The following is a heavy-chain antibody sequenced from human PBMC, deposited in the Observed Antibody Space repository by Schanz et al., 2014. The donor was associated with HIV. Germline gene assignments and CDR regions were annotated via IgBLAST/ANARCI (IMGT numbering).Heavy chain of an antibody. V-gene: IGHV3-23*03. CDR3: AKAKGSYSATTFYFDF. J-gene: IGHJ4*02. D-gene: IGHD1-26*01. Sequence: EEHLLESGGGSVQPGGSLRLSCVASGFPFSNFAMSWVRQDPGRGLEWVAVIWVDGTSKFYADSVKGRFTISRDNSKNTLSLHMNSLRVEDTAVYYCAKAKGSYSATTFYFDFWGQGTLVTVSS. CDR2: IWVDGTSK. CDR1: GFPFSNFA.